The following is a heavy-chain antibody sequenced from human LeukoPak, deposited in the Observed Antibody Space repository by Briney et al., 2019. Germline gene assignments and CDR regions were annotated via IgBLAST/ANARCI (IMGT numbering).Heavy chain of an antibody. CDR1: GFTFSSYD. V-gene: IGHV3-30*18. D-gene: IGHD6-13*01. CDR3: AKDLGSSWSFDY. Sequence: QAGGSLRLSCAASGFTFSSYDMHWVRQAPGKGLEWVAVISYDGSNKYYADSVKGRFTISRDNSKNTLYLQMNSLRAEDTAVYYCAKDLGSSWSFDYWGQGTLVTVSS. CDR2: ISYDGSNK. J-gene: IGHJ4*02.